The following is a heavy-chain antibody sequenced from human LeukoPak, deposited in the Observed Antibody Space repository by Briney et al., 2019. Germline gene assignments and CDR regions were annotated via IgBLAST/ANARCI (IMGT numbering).Heavy chain of an antibody. V-gene: IGHV3-30-3*01. Sequence: PGGSLRLSCAASGFTFSSYAMHWVRQAPGKGLEWVAVISYDGSNKYYADSVKGRFTISRDNAKNSLYLQMNSLRAEDTAVYYCARDPIYCNNGVCYTGGMDVWGQGTTVTVSS. CDR2: ISYDGSNK. CDR3: ARDPIYCNNGVCYTGGMDV. CDR1: GFTFSSYA. J-gene: IGHJ6*02. D-gene: IGHD2-8*01.